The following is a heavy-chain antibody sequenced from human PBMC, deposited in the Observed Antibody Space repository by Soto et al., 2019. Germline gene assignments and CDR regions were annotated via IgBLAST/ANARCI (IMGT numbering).Heavy chain of an antibody. V-gene: IGHV1-3*01. CDR1: GYTFTSYA. D-gene: IGHD6-19*01. J-gene: IGHJ4*02. Sequence: QVQLVQSGDEVKKPGASVKDSCKTSGYTFTSYAMHWVRQAPGQRLEWMGWINAGNGNTKYSQKFQVRVTITIDTSASTDYMELSSLRSEDTAINYCARDLGGWPDSGGQVSLVAV. CDR3: ARDLGGWPDS. CDR2: INAGNGNT.